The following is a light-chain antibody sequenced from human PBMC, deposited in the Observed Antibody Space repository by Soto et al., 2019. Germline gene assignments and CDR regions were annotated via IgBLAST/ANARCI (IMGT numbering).Light chain of an antibody. Sequence: EIVMTQSPATLPVSPGERATLSCRASQGISNNLAWYQQKPGQPPRLLIYGASTRASGIPARFSGSGSGTEFTRPISSLQSEDYAVYYCQRKWTFGQGTKVE. CDR3: QRKWT. J-gene: IGKJ1*01. CDR2: GAS. CDR1: QGISNN. V-gene: IGKV3-15*01.